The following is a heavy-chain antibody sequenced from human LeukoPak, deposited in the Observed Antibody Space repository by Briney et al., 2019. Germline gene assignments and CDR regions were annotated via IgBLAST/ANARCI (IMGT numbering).Heavy chain of an antibody. CDR2: INTDSGGT. Sequence: ASVKVSCKASGGTFSSYAISWVRQAPGRGLEWLGWINTDSGGTNYAQKFLGRVTMTRDKANSTAYLELSGLRSDDTAVYYCTRHVVTLVRGVNNRKEDWFDPWGQGTLVSVSS. CDR1: GGTFSSYA. D-gene: IGHD3-10*01. CDR3: TRHVVTLVRGVNNRKEDWFDP. V-gene: IGHV1-2*02. J-gene: IGHJ5*02.